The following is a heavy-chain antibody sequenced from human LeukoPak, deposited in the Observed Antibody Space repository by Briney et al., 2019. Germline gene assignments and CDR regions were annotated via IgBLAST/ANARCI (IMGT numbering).Heavy chain of an antibody. V-gene: IGHV3-9*03. CDR1: GFTFDDYA. D-gene: IGHD6-19*01. CDR2: ISWNSGSI. Sequence: GGSLRLSCAASGFTFDDYAMHWVRQAPGKGLEWVSGISWNSGSIGYADSVKGRFSISRDNARNSLFLQMNSLRPEDMAFYYCAKSGYSNGWYAIDYWGQGTLVTVSS. J-gene: IGHJ4*02. CDR3: AKSGYSNGWYAIDY.